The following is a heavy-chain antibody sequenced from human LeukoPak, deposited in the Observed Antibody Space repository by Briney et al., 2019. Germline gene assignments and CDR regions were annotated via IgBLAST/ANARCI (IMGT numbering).Heavy chain of an antibody. CDR1: GYTFTSYY. D-gene: IGHD2-15*01. CDR2: INPSGGST. Sequence: ASVKVSCKASGYTFTSYYMHWVRQAPGQGLGWMGIINPSGGSTSYAQKFQGRVTMARDTSTSTVYMELSSLRSEDTAVYCCARDWASWVGYYYYMDVWGKGTTVTISS. V-gene: IGHV1-46*01. CDR3: ARDWASWVGYYYYMDV. J-gene: IGHJ6*03.